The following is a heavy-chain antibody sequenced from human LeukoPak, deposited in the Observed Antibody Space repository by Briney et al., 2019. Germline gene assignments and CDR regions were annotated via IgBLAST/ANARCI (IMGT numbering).Heavy chain of an antibody. J-gene: IGHJ5*02. CDR1: GFTFSGSA. Sequence: GGSLRLSCAASGFTFSGSAMHWVRQASGKGLEWVGRIRSKTNSYATSYAASVKGRFALSRDDSKNTAYLQMNSLRPEDTAVYYCARDGSGWYLKWDWFDPWGQGTLVTVSS. CDR3: ARDGSGWYLKWDWFDP. V-gene: IGHV3-73*01. CDR2: IRSKTNSYAT. D-gene: IGHD6-19*01.